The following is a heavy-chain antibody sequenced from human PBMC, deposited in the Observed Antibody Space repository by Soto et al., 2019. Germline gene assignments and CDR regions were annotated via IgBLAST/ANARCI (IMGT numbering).Heavy chain of an antibody. J-gene: IGHJ5*02. D-gene: IGHD1-1*01. CDR2: IYYSGST. CDR3: ARLMESNWFDP. V-gene: IGHV4-59*08. CDR1: GGSISSYY. Sequence: PSETLSLTCTVPGGSISSYYWSWIRQPPGKGLEWIGYIYYSGSTNYNPSLKSRVTISVDTSKNQFSLKLSSVTAADTAVYYCARLMESNWFDPWGQGTLVTVSS.